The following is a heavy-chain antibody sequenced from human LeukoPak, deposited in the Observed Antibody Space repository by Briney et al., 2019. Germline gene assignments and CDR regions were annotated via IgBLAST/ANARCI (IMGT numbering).Heavy chain of an antibody. Sequence: PGGSLSVSCAASRFTFSSYGMHWVRQAPGKGLEWVAVIRYDGSNKYYADSVKGRFTISRDNSKNTLYLQMNSLRAADTAVYYCAKDRAYLVDYWGQGTLVTVSS. CDR2: IRYDGSNK. CDR1: RFTFSSYG. V-gene: IGHV3-30*02. D-gene: IGHD3-16*01. J-gene: IGHJ4*02. CDR3: AKDRAYLVDY.